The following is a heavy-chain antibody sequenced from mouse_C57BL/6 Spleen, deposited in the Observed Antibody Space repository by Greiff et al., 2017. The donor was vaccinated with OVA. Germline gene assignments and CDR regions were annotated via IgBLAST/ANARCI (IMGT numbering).Heavy chain of an antibody. CDR2: IHPNSGST. J-gene: IGHJ4*01. Sequence: VQLQQPGAELVKPGASVKLSCKASGYTFTSYWMHWVKQRPGQGLEWIGMIHPNSGSTNYNEKFKSKATLTVDKSSSTAYMQLSSLTSEDSAVYYCARSLYYGSSYKAMDYWGQGTSVTVSS. D-gene: IGHD1-1*01. CDR1: GYTFTSYW. CDR3: ARSLYYGSSYKAMDY. V-gene: IGHV1-64*01.